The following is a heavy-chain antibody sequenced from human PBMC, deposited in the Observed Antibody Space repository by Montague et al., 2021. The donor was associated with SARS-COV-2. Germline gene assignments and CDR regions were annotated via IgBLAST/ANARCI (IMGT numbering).Heavy chain of an antibody. V-gene: IGHV4-34*01. CDR1: GGSFSVYY. CDR3: ARMRFFDWPPHYYMDV. Sequence: SETLSLTCAVYGGSFSVYYWSWIRQPPGKGLEWIGEINHSGGTNYNPSLKSRVTISVDTSKNQVSLKLSSVTAADTAVYYCARMRFFDWPPHYYMDVWGKGTTVTVSS. CDR2: INHSGGT. D-gene: IGHD3-9*01. J-gene: IGHJ6*03.